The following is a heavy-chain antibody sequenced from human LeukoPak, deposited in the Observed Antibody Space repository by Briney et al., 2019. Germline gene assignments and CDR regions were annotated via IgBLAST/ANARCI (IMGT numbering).Heavy chain of an antibody. CDR1: GFTFNTYN. Sequence: GGSLRLSCAASGFTFNTYNMNWVRQAPGEGLDWISYISSDSSSIYCADSVKGRFTISRDNADNSLYLQMNSLRAEDTAVYYCATDDYDNSGQHYWGQGTLVTVSS. CDR2: ISSDSSSI. V-gene: IGHV3-48*01. CDR3: ATDDYDNSGQHY. J-gene: IGHJ4*02. D-gene: IGHD3-22*01.